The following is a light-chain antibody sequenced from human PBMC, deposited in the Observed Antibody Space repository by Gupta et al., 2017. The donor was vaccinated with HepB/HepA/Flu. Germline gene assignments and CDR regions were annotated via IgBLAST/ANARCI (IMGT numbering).Light chain of an antibody. J-gene: IGKJ2*03. V-gene: IGKV4-1*01. CDR1: QSVLYSSNNKNY. CDR3: QQYYSTPLS. CDR2: WAS. Sequence: DIVMTQSPDSLAVSLGERPTINCKSRQSVLYSSNNKNYLAWYLQKPGQPPNLLIYWASTRESGVPDRCSGSGSGTDFTLTISSLQAEDVAVYYCQQYYSTPLSFGQGTKLGIK.